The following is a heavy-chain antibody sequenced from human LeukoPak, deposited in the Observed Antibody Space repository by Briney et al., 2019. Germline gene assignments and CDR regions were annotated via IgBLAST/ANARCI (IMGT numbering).Heavy chain of an antibody. CDR3: ARDFFERYYYDSSGYPPDY. CDR2: INPSGGST. CDR1: GYTFTSYY. D-gene: IGHD3-22*01. Sequence: ASVKVSCKASGYTFTSYYMHWVRQAPGQGLEWMGIINPSGGSTSYAQKFQGRVTMTRDTSTSTVYMELSSLRSEDTAVYYCARDFFERYYYDSSGYPPDYWGQGTLVTVSS. J-gene: IGHJ4*02. V-gene: IGHV1-46*01.